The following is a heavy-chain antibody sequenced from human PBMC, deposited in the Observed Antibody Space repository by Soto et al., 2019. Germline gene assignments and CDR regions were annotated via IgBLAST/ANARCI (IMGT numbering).Heavy chain of an antibody. CDR2: INPYKGNT. CDR1: GYTFTTYG. J-gene: IGHJ3*01. D-gene: IGHD3-10*01. CDR3: ATFRENCGDAFDV. Sequence: PCKASGYTFTTYGVTWVRQLPGQGLEWMGWINPYKGNTNYAQKFQGRVTFTTDTSTSTVYMDLRSLKSGDTAVYYCATFRENCGDAFDVWGQGTKVTVSS. V-gene: IGHV1-18*01.